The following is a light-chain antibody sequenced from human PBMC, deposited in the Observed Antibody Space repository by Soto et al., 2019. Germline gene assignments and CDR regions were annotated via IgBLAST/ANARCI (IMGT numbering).Light chain of an antibody. CDR2: DAS. J-gene: IGKJ5*01. Sequence: DIQITQSPSTLSASVGDRVTITCRASQDINDWLARYQQKPGNAPKFLIYDASTLQSGVPSRFSGSGSGTDLTLTISSLQPEDFATYYCQQSYSTLSITFGQGTRLEIK. V-gene: IGKV1-5*01. CDR3: QQSYSTLSIT. CDR1: QDINDW.